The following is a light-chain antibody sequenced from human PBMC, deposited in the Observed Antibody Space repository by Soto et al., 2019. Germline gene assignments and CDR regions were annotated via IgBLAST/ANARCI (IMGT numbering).Light chain of an antibody. J-gene: IGKJ2*01. CDR1: QGGSAY. CDR3: QQSYRPPHA. V-gene: IGKV1-39*01. CDR2: SAS. Sequence: DIQMTQSPSSLSASVGDRGTITCRASQGGSAYLLWYQQTQGRAPKLLIYSASNFVSGVPSRFSGSGSGRNFTLTISSLHPEDFATYYCQQSYRPPHAFGQGMKLETK.